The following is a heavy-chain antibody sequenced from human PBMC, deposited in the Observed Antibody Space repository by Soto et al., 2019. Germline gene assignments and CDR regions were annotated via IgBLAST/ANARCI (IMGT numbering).Heavy chain of an antibody. CDR3: ASRSCATSCRNDAFDI. V-gene: IGHV3-21*01. CDR1: GFTFSSYS. CDR2: ISSSSSYI. J-gene: IGHJ3*02. D-gene: IGHD2-2*01. Sequence: GGSLRLSCAASGFTFSSYSMNWVRQAPGKGLEWVSSISSSSSYIYYADSVKGRFTISRDNAKNSLYLQMNSLRAEDTAVYYCASRSCATSCRNDAFDIWGQGTMVTVSS.